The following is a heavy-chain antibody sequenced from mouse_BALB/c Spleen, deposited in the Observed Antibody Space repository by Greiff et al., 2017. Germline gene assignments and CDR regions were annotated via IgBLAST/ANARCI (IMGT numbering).Heavy chain of an antibody. CDR1: GYTFTSYT. V-gene: IGHV1-4*02. Sequence: QVQLQQSAAELARPGASVKMSCKASGYTFTSYTMHWVKQRPGQGLEWIGYINPSSGYTEYNQKFKDKTTLTADKSSSTAYMQLSSLTSEDSAVYYCARGEYGKGFAYWGQGTLVTVSA. J-gene: IGHJ3*01. D-gene: IGHD2-10*02. CDR2: INPSSGYT. CDR3: ARGEYGKGFAY.